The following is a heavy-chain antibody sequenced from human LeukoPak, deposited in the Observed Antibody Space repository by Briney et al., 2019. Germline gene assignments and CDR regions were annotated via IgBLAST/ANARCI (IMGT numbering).Heavy chain of an antibody. CDR1: GVSITSSDYY. V-gene: IGHV4-39*07. D-gene: IGHD2-21*02. CDR3: ARSVVTTYRFDY. J-gene: IGHJ4*02. Sequence: SETLSLTCNVSGVSITSSDYYWGWIRQPPGKGLEWIVSIYSRGTNYYNPSLKSRVTISIDTSKNQFSLKVSSVTAADTAVYYCARSVVTTYRFDYWGQGTLVTVSS. CDR2: IYSRGTN.